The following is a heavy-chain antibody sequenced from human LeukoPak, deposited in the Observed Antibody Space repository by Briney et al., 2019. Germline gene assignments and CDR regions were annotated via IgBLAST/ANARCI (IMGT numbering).Heavy chain of an antibody. J-gene: IGHJ4*02. V-gene: IGHV3-64*01. Sequence: GGSLRLSCVASGFTFSSYAMHWVRQAPGKGLEYVSAISNNGGSTYYANSVKGRFTISRDNSKNTLSLQMGSLRAEDKAVYYFPRGGPGSHLDDCGQGPLLTVSS. CDR1: GFTFSSYA. D-gene: IGHD1-26*01. CDR3: PRGGPGSHLDD. CDR2: ISNNGGST.